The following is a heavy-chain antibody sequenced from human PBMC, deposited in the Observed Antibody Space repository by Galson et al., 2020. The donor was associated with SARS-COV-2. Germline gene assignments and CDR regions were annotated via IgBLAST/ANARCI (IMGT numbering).Heavy chain of an antibody. V-gene: IGHV3-74*01. CDR1: GFTFSNYW. CDR2: INTDGTSI. Sequence: TGGSLRLSCAASGFTFSNYWMHWVRQGPGKGLVWVSRINTDGTSITYADSVKGRFTISRDNAKNTLYLQMNSLRAEDTAVYYCTRAKYLRGDFDYWCQGTLITVSS. CDR3: TRAKYLRGDFDY. D-gene: IGHD3-10*01. J-gene: IGHJ4*02.